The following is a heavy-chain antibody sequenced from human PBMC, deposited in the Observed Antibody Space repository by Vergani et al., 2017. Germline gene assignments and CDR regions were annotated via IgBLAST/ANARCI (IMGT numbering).Heavy chain of an antibody. J-gene: IGHJ3*02. CDR3: ARGMTTETTDLDGFDI. Sequence: EVQLVESGGGLVQPGESLKLSCAASGFSVSNTYMSWVRQVPEKGLEWVSVLYGGGGAHYADSVKGRFTISRDDSKNTLHLQMNSLRPEDTAVYYCARGMTTETTDLDGFDIWGQGTMVSVSS. CDR2: LYGGGGA. CDR1: GFSVSNTY. V-gene: IGHV3-66*02. D-gene: IGHD4-17*01.